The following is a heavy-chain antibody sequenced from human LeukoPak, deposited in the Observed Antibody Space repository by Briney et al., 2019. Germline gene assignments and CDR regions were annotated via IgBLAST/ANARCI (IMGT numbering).Heavy chain of an antibody. V-gene: IGHV3-30*04. CDR1: GFTFSSYA. CDR3: ACLGEGELLLDY. CDR2: ISYDGSNK. J-gene: IGHJ4*02. D-gene: IGHD1-26*01. Sequence: GGSLRLSCAASGFTFSSYAMHWVRPAPGKGLEGVAVISYDGSNKYYADSVKGRFTISRDNSKNTLYLQMNSLRADDTAVYYCACLGEGELLLDYWGQGTLVTVSS.